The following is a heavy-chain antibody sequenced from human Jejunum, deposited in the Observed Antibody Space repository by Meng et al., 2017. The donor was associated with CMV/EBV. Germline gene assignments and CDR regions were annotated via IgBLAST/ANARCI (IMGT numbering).Heavy chain of an antibody. V-gene: IGHV2-5*02. D-gene: IGHD6-13*01. CDR3: ARSGGSTWYQENNWFDP. CDR2: VYWDDDK. CDR1: FSPTTSGMG. J-gene: IGHJ5*02. Sequence: FSPTTSGMGVGWIRQPPGKALEWLALVYWDDDKRYNPSLRSRLSITRDTSKNQVVLTMTNMDPVDTATYYCARSGGSTWYQENNWFDPWGQGTLVTVSS.